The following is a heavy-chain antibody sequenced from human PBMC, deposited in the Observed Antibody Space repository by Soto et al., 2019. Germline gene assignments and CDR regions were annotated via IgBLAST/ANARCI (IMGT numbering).Heavy chain of an antibody. J-gene: IGHJ5*02. D-gene: IGHD6-13*01. CDR3: ARAQDESLGQQVFDP. Sequence: GGSLRLSCAASGFTFSSYWMHWVRQPPEKGLLWVSRINSDGSDTSYADSVKGRFTISRDNARNTLYLQMNSLRAEDTAVYYCARAQDESLGQQVFDPWGQGTLVTVSS. V-gene: IGHV3-74*01. CDR1: GFTFSSYW. CDR2: INSDGSDT.